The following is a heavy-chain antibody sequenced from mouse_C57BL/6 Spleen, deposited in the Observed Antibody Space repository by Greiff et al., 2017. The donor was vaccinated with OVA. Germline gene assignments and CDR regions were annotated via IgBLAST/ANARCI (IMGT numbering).Heavy chain of an antibody. CDR1: GYTFTDYY. CDR3: APSTASYAMDY. CDR2: INPNNGGT. Sequence: EVQLQQSGPELVKPGASVKISCKASGYTFTDYYMNWVKQSHGKSLEWIGDINPNNGGTSYNQKFKGKATLTVDKSSSTAYMELRSLTSEDSAVYYCAPSTASYAMDYWGQGTSVTVSS. D-gene: IGHD6-1*01. V-gene: IGHV1-26*01. J-gene: IGHJ4*01.